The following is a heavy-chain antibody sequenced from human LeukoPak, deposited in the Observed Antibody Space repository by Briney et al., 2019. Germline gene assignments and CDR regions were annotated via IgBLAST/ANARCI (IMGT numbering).Heavy chain of an antibody. CDR1: GFTVSSNY. V-gene: IGHV3-66*01. CDR2: IFSGGST. Sequence: GGSLGLSCAASGFTVSSNYMSWVRQAPGKGLEWVSVIFSGGSTYYADSVKGRFTISRDDSENTLYLQMNSLKAGDAAIYYCTTEVSGSHTNWGQGTLVTVSS. J-gene: IGHJ4*02. CDR3: TTEVSGSHTN. D-gene: IGHD1-26*01.